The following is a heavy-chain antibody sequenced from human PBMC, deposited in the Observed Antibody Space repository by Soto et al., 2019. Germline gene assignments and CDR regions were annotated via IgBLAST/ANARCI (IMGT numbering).Heavy chain of an antibody. CDR2: IKQDGSEK. D-gene: IGHD3-3*01. CDR1: GFTFSSYW. Sequence: EVQLVESGGGLVQPGGSLRLSCAASGFTFSSYWMSWVRQAPGKGLEWVANIKQDGSEKYYVDSVKGRFTISRDNAKNSLYLQMNSLRAEDTAVYYCARGVFQGFWSGFHSSKPGGFDYWGQGTLVTVSS. CDR3: ARGVFQGFWSGFHSSKPGGFDY. J-gene: IGHJ4*02. V-gene: IGHV3-7*01.